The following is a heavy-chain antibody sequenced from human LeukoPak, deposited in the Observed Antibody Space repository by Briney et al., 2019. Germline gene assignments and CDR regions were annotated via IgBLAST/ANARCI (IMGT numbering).Heavy chain of an antibody. CDR1: GFTFSSHE. CDR3: ARGLAYCGGDCYRALDD. CDR2: ISSSGSTI. Sequence: GGSLRLSCAASGFTFSSHEMNWVRQAPGKGLEWVSYISSSGSTIYYADSVKGRFTISRDNAKNSLYLQMNSLRDEDTAVYYCARGLAYCGGDCYRALDDWGQGTLVTVSS. J-gene: IGHJ4*02. D-gene: IGHD2-21*02. V-gene: IGHV3-48*03.